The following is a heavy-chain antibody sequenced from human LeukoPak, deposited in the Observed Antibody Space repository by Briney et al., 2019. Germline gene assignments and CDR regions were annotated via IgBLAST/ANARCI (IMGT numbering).Heavy chain of an antibody. J-gene: IGHJ5*02. CDR2: IIPIFGTA. CDR1: GGTFSSYA. D-gene: IGHD3-3*01. CDR3: ARGQNVLRFLGWFNWFDP. Sequence: ASVKVSCKASGGTFSSYAISWVRQAPGQGLEWMGRIIPIFGTANYAQKFQGRVTITTDESTSTAYMELSSLRSEDTAVYYCARGQNVLRFLGWFNWFDPWGQGTLVTVSS. V-gene: IGHV1-69*05.